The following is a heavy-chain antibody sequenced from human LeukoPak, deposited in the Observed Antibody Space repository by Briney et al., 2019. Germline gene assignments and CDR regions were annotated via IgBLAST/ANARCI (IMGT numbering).Heavy chain of an antibody. D-gene: IGHD3-10*01. CDR1: GFTFSSYT. J-gene: IGHJ4*02. CDR3: AKRGVVIRAVIIVGFHKEAYYFDY. Sequence: PGVSLRLSCAASGFTFSSYTMNWVRQAPGKGLEWVSSISSSSTYKYYADSVKGRFTISRDNPKNTLYLQMNSLRAEDTAVYFCAKRGVVIRAVIIVGFHKEAYYFDYWGQGALVTVSS. CDR2: ISSSSTYK. V-gene: IGHV3-21*04.